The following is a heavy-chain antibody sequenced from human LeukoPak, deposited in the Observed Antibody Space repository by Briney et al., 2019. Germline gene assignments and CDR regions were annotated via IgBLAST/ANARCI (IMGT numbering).Heavy chain of an antibody. V-gene: IGHV4-38-2*01. CDR1: GYSIRSGSY. CDR2: MFHSGDT. Sequence: PSETLSLTCGVSGYSIRSGSYWGWIRQPPGKGLEWIGCMFHSGDTYHNPSLKSRVTISADTSKNQFSLKLTSVTAADTAVYYCAKVGAYGDYARHDYWGQGTLVTVSS. D-gene: IGHD4-17*01. J-gene: IGHJ4*02. CDR3: AKVGAYGDYARHDY.